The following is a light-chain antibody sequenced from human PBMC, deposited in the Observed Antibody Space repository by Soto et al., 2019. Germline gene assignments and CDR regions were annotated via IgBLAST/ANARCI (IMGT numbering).Light chain of an antibody. V-gene: IGKV1-5*01. Sequence: DIQVTQSPPTLSASVGDRVTITCRASQTISTWMAWYQRKPGKAPKLLVYDASNLQSGVASRSSGSGSGTEFTLIISGLQPDDSATYYCQQYTNTNNPWMFGQGTKVDIK. CDR1: QTISTW. J-gene: IGKJ1*01. CDR2: DAS. CDR3: QQYTNTNNPWM.